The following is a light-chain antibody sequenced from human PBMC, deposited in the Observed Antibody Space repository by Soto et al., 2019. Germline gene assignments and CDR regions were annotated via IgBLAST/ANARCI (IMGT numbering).Light chain of an antibody. V-gene: IGKV1-5*01. CDR2: DVS. CDR1: SSSKW. CDR3: QHTTDFT. Sequence: DIQMTQSPSTLAASVGDTVTMTCRSSSKWLAWYQKKPGKDPKLLLYDVSNLARGVPPRFSGSTSGAESTLTITGRQPYDRGTYSCQHTTDFTFGQGTKVETK. J-gene: IGKJ2*01.